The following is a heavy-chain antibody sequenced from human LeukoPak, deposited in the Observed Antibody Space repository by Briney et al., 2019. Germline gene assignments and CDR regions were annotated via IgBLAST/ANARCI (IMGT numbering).Heavy chain of an antibody. CDR2: ISGSGGST. CDR1: GFTFSSYA. Sequence: GGSLRLSCAASGFTFSSYAMSWVRQAPGKGLEWVSAISGSGGSTYYADSVKGRFTISRDNSKNTLYLQMNSLRAEDTALYYCARIGDPGIYYYYMDVWGKGTTVIVSS. D-gene: IGHD2-21*02. V-gene: IGHV3-23*01. CDR3: ARIGDPGIYYYYMDV. J-gene: IGHJ6*03.